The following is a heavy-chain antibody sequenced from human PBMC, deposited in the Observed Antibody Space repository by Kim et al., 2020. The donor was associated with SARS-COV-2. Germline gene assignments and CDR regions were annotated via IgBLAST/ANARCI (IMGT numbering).Heavy chain of an antibody. CDR3: ARVYCSGGSCYLGGVYYYYGLDV. J-gene: IGHJ6*02. CDR1: GYTFISYD. V-gene: IGHV1-8*01. D-gene: IGHD2-15*01. CDR2: MNPNSGNT. Sequence: ASVKVSCKASGYTFISYDINWVRQATGQGLEWMGWMNPNSGNTGYAQKFQGRVTMTRNTSISTAYMELSSLRSEDTAVYFCARVYCSGGSCYLGGVYYYYGLDVWGQGTTVTVSS.